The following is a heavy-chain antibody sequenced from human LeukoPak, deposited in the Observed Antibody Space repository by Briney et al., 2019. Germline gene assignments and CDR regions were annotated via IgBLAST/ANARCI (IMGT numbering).Heavy chain of an antibody. CDR3: ARPATPGVFYYYMDV. Sequence: PSETLSLTCTVSGGSISSSSYYWGWIRQPPGKGLEWIGSICYSGSTYYNPSLKSRVTISVDTSKNQFSLKLSSVTAADTAVYYCARPATPGVFYYYMDVWGKGTTVTVSS. CDR1: GGSISSSSYY. D-gene: IGHD6-13*01. V-gene: IGHV4-39*01. J-gene: IGHJ6*03. CDR2: ICYSGST.